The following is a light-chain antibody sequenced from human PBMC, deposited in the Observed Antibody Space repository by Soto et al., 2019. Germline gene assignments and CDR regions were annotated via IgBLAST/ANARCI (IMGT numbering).Light chain of an antibody. Sequence: DIVMTQSPDSLAVSLGERATINCKSSQRVSYTSTNKNYIAWYQQKPGQSPKLLIYWASTRESGVPDRFTGSGSGTDFTLTISSLQAEDVAVYYCQQYLTFPMYTFGQGTKLEIK. CDR2: WAS. J-gene: IGKJ2*01. CDR1: QRVSYTSTNKNY. V-gene: IGKV4-1*01. CDR3: QQYLTFPMYT.